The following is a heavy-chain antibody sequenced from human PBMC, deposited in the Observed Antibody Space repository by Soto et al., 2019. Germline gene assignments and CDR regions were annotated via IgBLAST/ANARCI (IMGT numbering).Heavy chain of an antibody. Sequence: VQLLESGGGLVQPGGSLRLSCTASGFTFSSNAMSWVLQAPGKGLEWVSSISGSAGVTYYADSVKGRFTISRDNSKNALYLQMNSLRAEDTAVDYCAKDWVSGSSPYWGQGTLVTVSS. J-gene: IGHJ4*02. CDR2: ISGSAGVT. CDR3: AKDWVSGSSPY. D-gene: IGHD2-15*01. CDR1: GFTFSSNA. V-gene: IGHV3-23*01.